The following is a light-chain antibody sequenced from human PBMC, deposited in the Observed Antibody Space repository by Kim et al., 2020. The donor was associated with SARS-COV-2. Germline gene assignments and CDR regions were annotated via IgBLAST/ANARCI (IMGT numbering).Light chain of an antibody. J-gene: IGLJ2*01. Sequence: SVSPRQTATILCSGDKLENKYAFWYQQKSGQSPVLVIYQDDKRPSGIPERFSGSNSGNTATLTISGTQTIDEADYYCQSWDDTTAVFGGGTQLTVL. CDR3: QSWDDTTAV. CDR2: QDD. V-gene: IGLV3-1*01. CDR1: KLENKY.